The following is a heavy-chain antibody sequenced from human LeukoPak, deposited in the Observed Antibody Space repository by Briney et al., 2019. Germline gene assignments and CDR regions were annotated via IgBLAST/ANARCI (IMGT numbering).Heavy chain of an antibody. V-gene: IGHV3-23*01. D-gene: IGHD2-15*01. J-gene: IGHJ4*02. CDR1: GFTFSSYA. CDR3: AKGALGYCSGDRCYPFDY. CDR2: ITNSGGTT. Sequence: GGSLRLSCAASGFTFSSYAMTWVRQGPGKGLERVSGITNSGGTTWYADSVKGRFTISRDNSKNTLYLQMNSLRAEDTVVYYCAKGALGYCSGDRCYPFDYWGQGTLVTVSS.